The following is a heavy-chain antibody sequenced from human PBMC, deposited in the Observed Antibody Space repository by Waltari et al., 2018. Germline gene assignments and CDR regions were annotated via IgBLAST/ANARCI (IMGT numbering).Heavy chain of an antibody. CDR2: INTNTGNP. J-gene: IGHJ6*02. V-gene: IGHV7-4-1*02. Sequence: QVQLVQSGSELKKPGASVKVSCQASGYTFTSYAMNWVRQAPGQGLEWMGWINTNTGNPTYAQGFTGRFVFSLDTSVSTAYLQISSLKAEDTAVYYCATPFYDFWSGYSHYYYYGMDVWGQGTTVTVSS. CDR3: ATPFYDFWSGYSHYYYYGMDV. D-gene: IGHD3-3*01. CDR1: GYTFTSYA.